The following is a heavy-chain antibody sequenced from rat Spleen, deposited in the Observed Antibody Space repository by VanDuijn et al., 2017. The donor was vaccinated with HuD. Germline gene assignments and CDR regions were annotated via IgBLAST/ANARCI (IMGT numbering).Heavy chain of an antibody. CDR2: ISPSGGGI. J-gene: IGHJ2*01. Sequence: EVQLVASGGGLVQPGRSLKLSCAASGFIFSDYNMAWVRQAPKKGLEWVASISPSGGGIYYPDSVQGRFTISRHNAKSTLYLQMDSLRSEDTATYYCVRHGYTRYYFDYWGQGVMVTVSS. D-gene: IGHD1-9*01. CDR1: GFIFSDYN. V-gene: IGHV5S23*01. CDR3: VRHGYTRYYFDY.